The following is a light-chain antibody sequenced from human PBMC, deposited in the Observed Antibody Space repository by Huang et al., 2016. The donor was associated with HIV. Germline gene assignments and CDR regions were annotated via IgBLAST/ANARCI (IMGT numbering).Light chain of an antibody. CDR1: QSVLYSSRNRNY. J-gene: IGKJ4*01. V-gene: IGKV4-1*01. Sequence: DIVMTQSPNSLAVSLGERATINCKSSQSVLYSSRNRNYLAWYQQRPGQPPKLRIYWASTRESGVPDRFSGSGSATYFTLTIRSLQAEDVAIYYCQQYYSIPPSFGGGTKVEIK. CDR2: WAS. CDR3: QQYYSIPPS.